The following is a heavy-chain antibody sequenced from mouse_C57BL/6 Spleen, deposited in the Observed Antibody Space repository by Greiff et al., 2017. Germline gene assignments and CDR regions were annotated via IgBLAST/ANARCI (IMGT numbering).Heavy chain of an antibody. V-gene: IGHV1-64*01. CDR1: GSTFTSYW. D-gene: IGHD2-3*01. J-gene: IGHJ2*01. CDR3: ASYDAGFDY. Sequence: QVQLQQPGAELVKPGASVKLSCKASGSTFTSYWMHWVKQRPGQGLEWIGMIHPNSGSTNYNEKFKSKATLTVDKSSSTAYMQRSSLTSEDSAVYYCASYDAGFDYWGQGTTLTVSS. CDR2: IHPNSGST.